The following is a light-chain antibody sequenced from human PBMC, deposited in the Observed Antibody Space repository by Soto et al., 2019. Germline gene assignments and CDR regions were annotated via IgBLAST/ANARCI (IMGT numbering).Light chain of an antibody. V-gene: IGLV3-21*02. J-gene: IGLJ2*01. CDR3: QVWDSNSDHPVV. CDR2: DDG. Sequence: SYVVTQPPSVSVAPGQTARITCGGNNIGTESVHWVQQKPGQAPVLVVYDDGVRPSGIPERFSGSNSGNTATLTIVRVEAGDEGDYYCQVWDSNSDHPVVFGGGTQLTVL. CDR1: NIGTES.